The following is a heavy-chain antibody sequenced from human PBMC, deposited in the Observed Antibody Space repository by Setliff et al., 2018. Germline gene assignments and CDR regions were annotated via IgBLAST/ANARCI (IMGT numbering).Heavy chain of an antibody. J-gene: IGHJ5*02. CDR3: ARDSKYYYDSSGYYWNWFDP. CDR2: RHDNGER. Sequence: SETLSLTCTVSPGSISRHYWSWFRQAPGKGLEWIGYRHDNGERDYNPSLKSRATMSVDTSKNQFSLKLSSVTAADTAVYYCARDSKYYYDSSGYYWNWFDPWGQGTLVTVSS. D-gene: IGHD3-22*01. V-gene: IGHV4-59*11. CDR1: PGSISRHY.